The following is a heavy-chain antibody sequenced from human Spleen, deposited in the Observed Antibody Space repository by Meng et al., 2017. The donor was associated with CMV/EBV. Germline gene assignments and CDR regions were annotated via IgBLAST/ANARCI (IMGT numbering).Heavy chain of an antibody. Sequence: ASVKVSCKASGYTFTANYMHWVRRAPGQGLEWMGWINPNRGGTNYAQKFQGRVTMTRDTSISTAYMELSRLRSDDTAVYYCARVHIVVVAYGMDVWGQGTTVTVSS. CDR2: INPNRGGT. D-gene: IGHD2-15*01. J-gene: IGHJ6*02. V-gene: IGHV1-2*02. CDR1: GYTFTANY. CDR3: ARVHIVVVAYGMDV.